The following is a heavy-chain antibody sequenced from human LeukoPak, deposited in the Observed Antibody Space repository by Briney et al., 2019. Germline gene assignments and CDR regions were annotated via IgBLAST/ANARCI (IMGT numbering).Heavy chain of an antibody. D-gene: IGHD3-3*01. CDR3: ATPNNHYDFWSGYYNVAY. V-gene: IGHV3-30*03. Sequence: QPGGSLRLSCAVSGFTFSSYGMHWVRQAPGKGLEWVAVISYDGSNKYYADSVKGRFTISRDNSKNTLYLQMNSLRAEDTAVYYCATPNNHYDFWSGYYNVAYWGQGTLVTVSS. J-gene: IGHJ4*02. CDR1: GFTFSSYG. CDR2: ISYDGSNK.